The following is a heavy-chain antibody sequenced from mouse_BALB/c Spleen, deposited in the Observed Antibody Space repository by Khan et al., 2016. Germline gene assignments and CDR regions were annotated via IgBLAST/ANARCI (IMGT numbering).Heavy chain of an antibody. CDR3: TRHYYGSSFWFAY. D-gene: IGHD1-1*01. V-gene: IGHV5-2*01. J-gene: IGHJ3*01. Sequence: EVELVESGGGLVQPGESLKLSCESNAYEFPSHDMSWVRKTPEKRLELVAAINSAGNDTYYPDTMERRFIISRDNTKKTLYLQINSLRSENTALYYCTRHYYGSSFWFAYWGQGTLVTVSA. CDR2: INSAGNDT. CDR1: AYEFPSHD.